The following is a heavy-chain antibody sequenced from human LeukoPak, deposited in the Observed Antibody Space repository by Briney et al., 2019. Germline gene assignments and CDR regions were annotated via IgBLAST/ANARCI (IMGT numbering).Heavy chain of an antibody. CDR1: GFTFSSYG. D-gene: IGHD3-22*01. V-gene: IGHV3-30*02. CDR2: IRYDGSNK. Sequence: GGSLRLSCAASGFTFSSYGMHWVRQAPGKGLECVAFIRYDGSNKYYADSVKGRFTISRDNSKNTLYLQMNSLRAEDTAVYYCAKEPKSYYYDSSGYLFYWGQGTLVTVSS. CDR3: AKEPKSYYYDSSGYLFY. J-gene: IGHJ4*02.